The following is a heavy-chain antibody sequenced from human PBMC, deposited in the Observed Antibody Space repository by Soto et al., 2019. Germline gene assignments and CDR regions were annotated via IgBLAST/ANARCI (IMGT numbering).Heavy chain of an antibody. V-gene: IGHV3-21*01. CDR3: ARDWRRYFDWLRGHFYYGKDV. J-gene: IGHJ6*02. D-gene: IGHD3-9*01. CDR2: ISSSSSYI. Sequence: GGSLRLSCAASGFTFSSYSMNWVRQAPGKGLEWVSSISSSSSYIYYADSVKGRFTISRDNAKNSLYLQMNSLRAEDTAVYYCARDWRRYFDWLRGHFYYGKDVWGQETTVTLSS. CDR1: GFTFSSYS.